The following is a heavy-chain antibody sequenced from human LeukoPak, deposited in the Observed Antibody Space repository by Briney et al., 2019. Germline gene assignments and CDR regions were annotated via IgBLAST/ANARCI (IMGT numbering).Heavy chain of an antibody. J-gene: IGHJ4*02. D-gene: IGHD3-22*01. V-gene: IGHV1-69*05. CDR3: ARAEYYYDSSGYYDY. Sequence: ASVKVSCKASGGTFSSYAISWVRQAPGQGLEWMGGIIPIFGTANYAQKFQGRVTITRDTSASTAYMELSSLRSEDTAVYYCARAEYYYDSSGYYDYWGQGTLVTVSS. CDR2: IIPIFGTA. CDR1: GGTFSSYA.